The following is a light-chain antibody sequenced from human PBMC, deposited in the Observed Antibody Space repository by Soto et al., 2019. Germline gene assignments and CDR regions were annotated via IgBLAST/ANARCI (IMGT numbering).Light chain of an antibody. CDR1: QSVKSSH. J-gene: IGKJ4*01. CDR3: QQYLYLPLT. V-gene: IGKV3-20*01. CDR2: DAS. Sequence: EIVLTQSPGTLSLSPGERATLSCRTSQSVKSSHLAWYQQKPGQAPRLLIFDASARAPDIPDRFSGSGSGTDFTLTISRLEPEDFAVYYCQQYLYLPLTFGGGTKVEI.